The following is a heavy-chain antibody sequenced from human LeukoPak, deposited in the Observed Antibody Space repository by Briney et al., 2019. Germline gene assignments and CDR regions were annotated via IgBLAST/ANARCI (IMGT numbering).Heavy chain of an antibody. CDR2: ISGSGTGT. CDR3: ATSYSSSSGPFDS. J-gene: IGHJ4*02. V-gene: IGHV3-23*01. Sequence: GGSLRLSCAASRFTFKDYAMNWVRQAPGKGLEWVSTISGSGTGTYYADSVKGRFTISRDNSRNTLHLQMDSLRADDTGVYYCATSYSSSSGPFDSWGQGTLVTVSS. CDR1: RFTFKDYA. D-gene: IGHD6-6*01.